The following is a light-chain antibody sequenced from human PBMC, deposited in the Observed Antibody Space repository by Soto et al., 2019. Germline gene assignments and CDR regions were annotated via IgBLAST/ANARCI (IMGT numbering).Light chain of an antibody. J-gene: IGKJ1*01. CDR1: QCIINY. Sequence: DIQMTQSPSSLSAAVGDRVTITCRASQCIINYLAWYQQKPGKVPKLLIFAASTLQSGVPSRFSGSGSGTDFTLTISSLQPEDVATYYCQKYNSAPLTFGQGTKVDIK. V-gene: IGKV1-27*01. CDR2: AAS. CDR3: QKYNSAPLT.